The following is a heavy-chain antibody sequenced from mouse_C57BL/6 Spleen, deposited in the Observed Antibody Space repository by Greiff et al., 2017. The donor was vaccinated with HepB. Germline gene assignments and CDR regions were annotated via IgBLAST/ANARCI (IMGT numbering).Heavy chain of an antibody. CDR3: ARGLRHFDY. CDR2: IDPSDSYT. D-gene: IGHD3-2*02. J-gene: IGHJ2*01. V-gene: IGHV1-69*01. Sequence: VQLQQPGAELVMPGASVKLSCKASGYTFTSYWMHWVKQRPGQGLEWIGEIDPSDSYTNYNQKFKGKSTLTVDKSSSTAYMQLSSLTSEDSAVYYCARGLRHFDYWGQGTTLTVSS. CDR1: GYTFTSYW.